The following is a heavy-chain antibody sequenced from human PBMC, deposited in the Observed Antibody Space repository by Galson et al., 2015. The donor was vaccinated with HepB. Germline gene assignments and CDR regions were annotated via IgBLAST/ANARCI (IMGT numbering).Heavy chain of an antibody. CDR1: GGSFSGYY. CDR3: ARLRGANRPFDY. J-gene: IGHJ4*02. Sequence: ETLSLTCAVYGGSFSGYYWSWIRQPPGKGLEWIGEINHSGSTNYNPSLKSRVTISVDTSKNQFSLKLSSVTAADTAVYYCARLRGANRPFDYWGQGTLVTVSS. CDR2: INHSGST. V-gene: IGHV4-34*01. D-gene: IGHD4/OR15-4a*01.